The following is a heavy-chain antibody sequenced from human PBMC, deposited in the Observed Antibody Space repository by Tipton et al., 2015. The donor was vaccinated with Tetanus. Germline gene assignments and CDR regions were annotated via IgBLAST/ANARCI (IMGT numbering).Heavy chain of an antibody. CDR2: IYYTGNT. D-gene: IGHD2-15*01. Sequence: TLSLTCTVSGGSISSFYWSWIRQSPGRGLEWIGYIYYTGNTNYNPSLKSRVTISVDTSKNQFSLKLSSVTAADTAIYYCASLLDRGDWGQGTRVTVSS. J-gene: IGHJ4*02. V-gene: IGHV4-59*12. CDR1: GGSISSFY. CDR3: ASLLDRGD.